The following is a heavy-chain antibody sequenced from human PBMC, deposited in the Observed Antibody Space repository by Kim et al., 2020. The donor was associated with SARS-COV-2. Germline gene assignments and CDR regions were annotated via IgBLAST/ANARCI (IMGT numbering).Heavy chain of an antibody. V-gene: IGHV3-30*07. D-gene: IGHD3-22*01. CDR3: ARDDLLSITMISYYYGMDV. J-gene: IGHJ6*02. Sequence: GRFTISRANSKNTLYLQMNSLRAEDTAVYYCARDDLLSITMISYYYGMDVWGQGTTVTVSS.